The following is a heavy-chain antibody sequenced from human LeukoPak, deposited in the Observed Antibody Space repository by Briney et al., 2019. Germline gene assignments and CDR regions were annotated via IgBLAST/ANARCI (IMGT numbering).Heavy chain of an antibody. D-gene: IGHD6-6*01. J-gene: IGHJ4*01. V-gene: IGHV3-30*03. CDR1: GFTFSSYG. CDR2: ISHDGSNK. CDR3: VRESIRGTRDFDY. Sequence: GGSLRLSCAASGFTFSSYGMHWVRQAPGNGLEWVAVISHDGSNKYYADSVKGRSTISRDNSKNTLFLQMNSLRVEDTAVYYCVRESIRGTRDFDYWGHGTLVTVSS.